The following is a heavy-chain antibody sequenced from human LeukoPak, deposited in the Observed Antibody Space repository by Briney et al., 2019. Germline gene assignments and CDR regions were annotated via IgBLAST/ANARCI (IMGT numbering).Heavy chain of an antibody. Sequence: ASVKVSCKASGYTFTTYHMHWVRQAPGQGLEWMGIINPSGGITTYAQKLRGRVTMTRDTSTSTVNMELSSLRSEDTAVYCCARAYYYDSSGPLHYFDYWGQGTLVTVSS. CDR1: GYTFTTYH. J-gene: IGHJ4*02. V-gene: IGHV1-46*01. D-gene: IGHD3-22*01. CDR2: INPSGGIT. CDR3: ARAYYYDSSGPLHYFDY.